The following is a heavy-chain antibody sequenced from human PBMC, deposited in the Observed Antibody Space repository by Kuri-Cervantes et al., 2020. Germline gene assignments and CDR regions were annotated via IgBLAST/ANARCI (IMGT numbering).Heavy chain of an antibody. D-gene: IGHD3-10*01. CDR1: GGSISSYY. Sequence: CTVSGGSISSYYWSWIRQPPGKGLEWIGYMYYSGSTNYNPSLKSRVTISVDTSKNQFSLKLTSVTTADTAVYYCARVVGSGSYYPLYWGQGTLVTVSS. CDR2: MYYSGST. V-gene: IGHV4-59*01. J-gene: IGHJ4*02. CDR3: ARVVGSGSYYPLY.